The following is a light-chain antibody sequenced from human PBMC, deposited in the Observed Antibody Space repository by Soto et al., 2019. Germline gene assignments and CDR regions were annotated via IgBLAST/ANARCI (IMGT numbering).Light chain of an antibody. J-gene: IGKJ4*01. Sequence: EIVLTQSPATLSLSPGERATLSCRASQSVSSFLAWYQQKPGQAPRLLIYDAFKRATGIPTRFSGSGSGTDFTLTISSLEPEDFAVYYCQQRINWPLTFGGGTKVEI. V-gene: IGKV3-11*01. CDR2: DAF. CDR1: QSVSSF. CDR3: QQRINWPLT.